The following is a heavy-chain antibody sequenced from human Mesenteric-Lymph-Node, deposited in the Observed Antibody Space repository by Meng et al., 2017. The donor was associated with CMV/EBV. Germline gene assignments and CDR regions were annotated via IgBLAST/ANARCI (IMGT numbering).Heavy chain of an antibody. Sequence: SETLSLTCSVSGGSMNSYYWSWIRQPPGKGLEWIGYIYYSGSTYYNPSLKSRVTISLDTSKNQFSLKLSSVTAADTAVYYCARDKGGSTWNNKGYYFDYWGQGTLVTVSS. V-gene: IGHV4-59*12. J-gene: IGHJ4*02. CDR2: IYYSGST. CDR1: GGSMNSYY. CDR3: ARDKGGSTWNNKGYYFDY. D-gene: IGHD1/OR15-1a*01.